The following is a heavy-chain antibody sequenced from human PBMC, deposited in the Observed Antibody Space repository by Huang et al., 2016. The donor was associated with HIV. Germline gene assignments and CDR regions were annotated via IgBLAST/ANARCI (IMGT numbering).Heavy chain of an antibody. Sequence: QVQLVESGGGVVQPGRSLRLSCAASGFTFSNYGVHWVRQAPGKGLEWVSAISYDGSYQYYSDSVKGRFTISRDDSQNTLYLQMNSLRAEDTAVYFCPKDREDSAYQLDYWGQGTRVTVSS. CDR1: GFTFSNYG. V-gene: IGHV3-30*18. CDR2: ISYDGSYQ. D-gene: IGHD5-12*01. CDR3: PKDREDSAYQLDY. J-gene: IGHJ4*02.